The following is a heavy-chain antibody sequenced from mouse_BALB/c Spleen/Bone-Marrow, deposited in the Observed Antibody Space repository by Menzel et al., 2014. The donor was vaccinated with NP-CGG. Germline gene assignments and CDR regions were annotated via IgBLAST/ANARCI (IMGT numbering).Heavy chain of an antibody. J-gene: IGHJ2*01. Sequence: GSELVGPGASVKLSCKASGYTFTSYWMHWVKQRHGQGLEWIGNIYPGSGSTNYDEKFKSKGTLTVDTSSSTAYMHLSSLTSEDSAVYYCTSWDYWGQGTTLTVSS. CDR2: IYPGSGST. CDR1: GYTFTSYW. CDR3: TSWDY. V-gene: IGHV1S22*01.